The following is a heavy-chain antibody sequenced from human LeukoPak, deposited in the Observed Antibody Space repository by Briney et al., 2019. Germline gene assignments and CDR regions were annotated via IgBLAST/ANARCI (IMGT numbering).Heavy chain of an antibody. J-gene: IGHJ4*02. CDR1: GYSISSSSYY. V-gene: IGHV4-39*01. CDR2: IYYSGST. CDR3: ARTGYSSRSYYFDY. Sequence: SETLSLTCTVSGYSISSSSYYWGWIRQPPGKGLEWIGSIYYSGSTYYNPSLKSRVTISVDTSKNQFSLKLSSVTAADTAVYYCARTGYSSRSYYFDYWGQGTLVTVSS. D-gene: IGHD6-13*01.